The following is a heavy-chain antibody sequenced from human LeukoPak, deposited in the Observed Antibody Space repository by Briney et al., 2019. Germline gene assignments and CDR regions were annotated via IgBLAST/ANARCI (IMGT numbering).Heavy chain of an antibody. D-gene: IGHD6-19*01. V-gene: IGHV3-21*01. CDR3: AREGVAVADWTLYYFDY. CDR1: GVTFSSYS. Sequence: GGSLRLSCAASGVTFSSYSMNWVRQAPGKGLEWVSSISSSSSYIYYADSVKGRFTISRDNAKNSLYLQMNSLRAEDTAVYYCAREGVAVADWTLYYFDYWGQGTLVTVSS. J-gene: IGHJ4*02. CDR2: ISSSSSYI.